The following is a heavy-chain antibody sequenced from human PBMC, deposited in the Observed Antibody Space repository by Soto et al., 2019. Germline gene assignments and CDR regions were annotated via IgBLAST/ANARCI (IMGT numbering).Heavy chain of an antibody. J-gene: IGHJ4*02. CDR1: GGTFSSHS. CDR2: IITLFGTA. Sequence: GQLMQSGAEVKQPGSSVKVSCKASGGTFSSHSINWVRQAPGQGLEWMGGIITLFGTANYAQNFQGRVTITAEQSTSTAYMELNSLRSDDTAVYYCAREVGYGDFSAALLDWGQGTLVTVSS. D-gene: IGHD4-17*01. V-gene: IGHV1-69*01. CDR3: AREVGYGDFSAALLD.